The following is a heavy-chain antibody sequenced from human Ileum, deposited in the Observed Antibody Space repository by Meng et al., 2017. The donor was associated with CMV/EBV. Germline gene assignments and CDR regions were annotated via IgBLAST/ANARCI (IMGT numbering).Heavy chain of an antibody. V-gene: IGHV4-61*02. CDR2: IYTSGST. CDR1: CGSLRGGYY. Sequence: AWAPGLGKLHLPLSPTCTVSCGSLRGGYYWNWIRQPAGKGLEWIGRIYTSGSTNYNPSLKSRFTISVDTSKNQFSLNLTSVTAADTAVYYCARDSAWLIDQWGQGTLVTVSS. D-gene: IGHD6-19*01. J-gene: IGHJ4*02. CDR3: ARDSAWLIDQ.